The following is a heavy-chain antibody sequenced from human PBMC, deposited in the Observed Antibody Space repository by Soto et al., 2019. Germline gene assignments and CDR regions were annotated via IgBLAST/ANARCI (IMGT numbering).Heavy chain of an antibody. CDR3: VKDRNTVIGNYYFDY. CDR1: GFTFDDYT. D-gene: IGHD3-22*01. V-gene: IGHV3-43*01. CDR2: INWDGGST. J-gene: IGHJ4*02. Sequence: EVHLVESGGVVVQPGGSLRLSCAASGFTFDDYTMHWVRQAPGKGLEWISLINWDGGSTYYADSVKGRFTISRDNRKNSLSLQMNSLTNEDTALYYCVKDRNTVIGNYYFDYWGQGTLVTVSS.